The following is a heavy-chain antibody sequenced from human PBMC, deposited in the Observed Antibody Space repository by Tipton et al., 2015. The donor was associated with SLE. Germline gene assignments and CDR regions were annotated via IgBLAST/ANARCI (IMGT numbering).Heavy chain of an antibody. Sequence: TLSLTCSVSGDSITSYYWSWVRQSTGRGLEWIGRVYSSGSTSYNPSLKSRVTISVDTSKKQLSLNLTSVSAADTAVYYCARDWGPGYFDLWGRGTLVTVSS. D-gene: IGHD3-16*01. CDR1: GDSITSYY. CDR2: VYSSGST. CDR3: ARDWGPGYFDL. V-gene: IGHV4-4*07. J-gene: IGHJ2*01.